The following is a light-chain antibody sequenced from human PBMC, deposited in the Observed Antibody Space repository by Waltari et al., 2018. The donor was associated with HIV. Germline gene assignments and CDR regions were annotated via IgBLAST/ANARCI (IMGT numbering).Light chain of an antibody. J-gene: IGLJ3*02. CDR1: GNDLRNYNS. CDR3: TSYISSSSPV. CDR2: EVS. Sequence: QSALTQPASVSGSPGQSITLSCTGTGNDLRNYNSISWYQHHPGKAPKVIIYEVSNRPSGVSSRFSGSISANTASLTISGLQAEDEADYFCTSYISSSSPVFGGGTKVTVL. V-gene: IGLV2-14*01.